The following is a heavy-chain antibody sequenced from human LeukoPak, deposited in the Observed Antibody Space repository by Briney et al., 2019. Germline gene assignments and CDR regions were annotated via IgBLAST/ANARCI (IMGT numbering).Heavy chain of an antibody. Sequence: GGSLRLSCAASGFTFTNYGMHWVRHAPGKGLEWVAVVWFDGTNKYYADSVKGRFTISRDNSKNTVYLQMNSLRADDTAVYYCARDRVTKQAPPGYWGQGTLVTVFS. CDR1: GFTFTNYG. CDR2: VWFDGTNK. V-gene: IGHV3-33*01. CDR3: ARDRVTKQAPPGY. D-gene: IGHD2-8*01. J-gene: IGHJ4*02.